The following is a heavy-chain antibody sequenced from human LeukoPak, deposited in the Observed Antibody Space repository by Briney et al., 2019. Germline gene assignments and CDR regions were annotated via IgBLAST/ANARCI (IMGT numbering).Heavy chain of an antibody. D-gene: IGHD3-16*01. CDR2: IKSKTDGGTT. J-gene: IGHJ4*02. CDR1: GFTFSNAW. Sequence: GGSLRLSCAASGFTFSNAWMSWVRQAPGKGLGWVGRIKSKTDGGTTDYAAPVKGRFTISRDDSENTLYLQMNSLKTEDTAVCYCSTDQRWEVWQDYWGQGTLVTVSS. CDR3: STDQRWEVWQDY. V-gene: IGHV3-15*01.